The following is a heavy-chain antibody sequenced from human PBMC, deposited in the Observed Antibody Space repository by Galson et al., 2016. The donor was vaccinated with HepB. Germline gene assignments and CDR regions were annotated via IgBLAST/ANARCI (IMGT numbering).Heavy chain of an antibody. CDR3: ARDPQGDYYYDSTGSSCFDF. CDR1: GGSMKSHY. D-gene: IGHD3-22*01. V-gene: IGHV4-59*11. Sequence: TLSLTCIVSGGSMKSHYWSWIRQSPGKGLEWIASIYYSGRTIYNPSLKSRGTISVDTSKNQFSLKVTSVTAADTAVYYCARDPQGDYYYDSTGSSCFDFWGQGTLVTVSS. CDR2: IYYSGRT. J-gene: IGHJ4*02.